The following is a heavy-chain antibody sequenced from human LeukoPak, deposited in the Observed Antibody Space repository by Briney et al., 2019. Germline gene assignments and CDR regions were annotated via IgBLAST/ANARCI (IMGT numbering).Heavy chain of an antibody. CDR2: INPNSGYT. CDR3: ATISSRWQLGEDY. CDR1: GYTFTGYY. Sequence: ASVKVSCKASGYTFTGYYMHWVRQAPGQGLEWMGWINPNSGYTGYAQQFQGRLTMTRNTSISTAYMELSSLRSEDTAVYYCATISSRWQLGEDYWGQGTLVTVSS. D-gene: IGHD6-13*01. J-gene: IGHJ4*02. V-gene: IGHV1-8*02.